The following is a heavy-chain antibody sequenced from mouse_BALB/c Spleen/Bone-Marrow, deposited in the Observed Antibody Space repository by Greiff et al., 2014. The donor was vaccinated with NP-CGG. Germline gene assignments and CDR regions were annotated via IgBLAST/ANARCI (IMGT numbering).Heavy chain of an antibody. V-gene: IGHV1-80*01. CDR2: IYPGDGDT. Sequence: VQLQESGAELVRPGSSVKISCKASGYAFSSYWMSWVKQRPGQGLEWIGQIYPGDGDTNYNGKFKGKATLTADKSSSTAYMQLSSLTSEDSAVYFCARWLLAMDYWGQGTSVTVSS. CDR3: ARWLLAMDY. CDR1: GYAFSSYW. D-gene: IGHD2-3*01. J-gene: IGHJ4*01.